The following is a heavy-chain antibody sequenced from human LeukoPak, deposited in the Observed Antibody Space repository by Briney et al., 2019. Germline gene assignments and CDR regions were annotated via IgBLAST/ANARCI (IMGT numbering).Heavy chain of an antibody. J-gene: IGHJ4*02. CDR1: GGTFSSYA. D-gene: IGHD3-3*01. Sequence: SVKVSCKASGGTFSSYAISWVRQAPGQGLEWMGGITPIFGTANYAQKFQGRVTITADESTSTAYMELSSLRSEDTAVYYCASHLTIFGVASPFDYWGQGTLVTVSS. CDR2: ITPIFGTA. CDR3: ASHLTIFGVASPFDY. V-gene: IGHV1-69*01.